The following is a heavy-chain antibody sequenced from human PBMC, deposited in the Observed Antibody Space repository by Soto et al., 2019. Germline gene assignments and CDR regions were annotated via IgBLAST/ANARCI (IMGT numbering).Heavy chain of an antibody. V-gene: IGHV3-23*01. J-gene: IGHJ6*02. CDR1: GFTFINYA. CDR3: AKGRSYYYYYGVDV. CDR2: ISGSGART. Sequence: PGGSLRLSCAASGFTFINYAMTWVRQAPGKGLEWVSAISGSGARTYYADSVKGRFTIPRDNSKSTLYLQMNSLRAEDTALYYCAKGRSYYYYYGVDVWGQGTTVTVSS.